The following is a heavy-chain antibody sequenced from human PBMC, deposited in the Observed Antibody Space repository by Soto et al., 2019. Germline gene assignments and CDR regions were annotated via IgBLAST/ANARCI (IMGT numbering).Heavy chain of an antibody. J-gene: IGHJ4*02. CDR1: GGSISSAAYY. CDR3: AREYTYGSNLFDC. CDR2: ISHSGST. Sequence: QVQLQESGPGLVKPSQTLSLSCTVSGGSISSAAYYWSWIRQHPGKGLEWIGYISHSGSTYYTPSLKRRVIISADTSKNQFSLNLTSVTAADTAVYYCAREYTYGSNLFDCWGQGALVTVSS. V-gene: IGHV4-31*03. D-gene: IGHD5-18*01.